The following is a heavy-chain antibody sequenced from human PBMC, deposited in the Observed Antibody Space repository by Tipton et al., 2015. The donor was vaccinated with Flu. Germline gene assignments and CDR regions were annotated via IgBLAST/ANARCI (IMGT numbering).Heavy chain of an antibody. CDR3: ATRRDYYDSSESDY. Sequence: TLSLTCTVSGGSIRSNNYNWGWLRQPPGKGLEWIGSVNYGGGTSYNPSLESRLTISLDTPKNHFSLRLSSVTAADTAVYYCATRRDYYDSSESDYWGQGALVTVSS. D-gene: IGHD3-22*01. J-gene: IGHJ4*02. V-gene: IGHV4-39*07. CDR2: VNYGGGT. CDR1: GGSIRSNNYN.